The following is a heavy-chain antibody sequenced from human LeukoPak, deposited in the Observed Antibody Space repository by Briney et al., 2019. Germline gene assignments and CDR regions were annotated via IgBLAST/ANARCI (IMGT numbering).Heavy chain of an antibody. CDR2: IYPGDSDT. CDR1: GYSFTTYW. Sequence: GESLKISCKGSGYSFTTYWIAWVRQMPGKGLEWMEIIYPGDSDTRYSPSFQGQVTISADKSICTAFLQWSSLKASDTAMYYCARQQVAYYYYYGMDVWGKGTTVTVSS. V-gene: IGHV5-51*01. D-gene: IGHD2-15*01. J-gene: IGHJ6*04. CDR3: ARQQVAYYYYYGMDV.